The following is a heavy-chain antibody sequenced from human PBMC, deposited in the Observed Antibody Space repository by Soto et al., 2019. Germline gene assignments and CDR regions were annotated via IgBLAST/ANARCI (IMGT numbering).Heavy chain of an antibody. V-gene: IGHV4-61*01. CDR3: ARDLGRFGDPDAMDV. Sequence: SETLSLTCTVSGGSVNSGSYSWSWIRQSPGKGLEWIGYIDYSGVTNNNPSLKSRVTISVDTSKNQFSLKLSSVTAADTAVYYCARDLGRFGDPDAMDVWGQGTPVTVSS. J-gene: IGHJ6*02. CDR1: GGSVNSGSYS. D-gene: IGHD3-10*01. CDR2: IDYSGVT.